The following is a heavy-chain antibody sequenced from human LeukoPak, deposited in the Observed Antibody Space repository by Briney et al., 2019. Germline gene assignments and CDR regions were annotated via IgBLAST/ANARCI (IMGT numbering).Heavy chain of an antibody. V-gene: IGHV3-21*01. J-gene: IGHJ4*02. CDR1: GFTFSSYS. D-gene: IGHD1-1*01. CDR3: ARQVGNWNDPFDY. CDR2: ISSSSSYI. Sequence: GGTLRLSCAASGFTFSSYSMNWVRQAPGKGLEWVSSISSSSSYIYYADSVKGRFTISRDNAKNSLYLQINSLRAEDTAVYYCARQVGNWNDPFDYRGQGTLVTVSS.